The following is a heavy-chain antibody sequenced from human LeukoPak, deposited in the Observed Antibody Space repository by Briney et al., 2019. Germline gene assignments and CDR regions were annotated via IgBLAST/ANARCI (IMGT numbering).Heavy chain of an antibody. CDR1: GFTFSIYE. CDR3: ARGGYGDYTYYYYMDV. Sequence: GGSLRLSCAASGFTFSIYEMNWVRQAPGKGLEWVANIKQDGSEKYYVDSVKGRFTISRDNAKNSLYLQMNSLRAEDTAVYYCARGGYGDYTYYYYMDVWGKGTTVTVSS. J-gene: IGHJ6*03. V-gene: IGHV3-7*01. D-gene: IGHD4-17*01. CDR2: IKQDGSEK.